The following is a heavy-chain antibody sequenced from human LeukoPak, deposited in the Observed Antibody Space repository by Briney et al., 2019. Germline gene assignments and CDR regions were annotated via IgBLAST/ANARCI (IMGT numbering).Heavy chain of an antibody. J-gene: IGHJ3*02. CDR3: ASRPMYYYDSSGAGAFDI. CDR1: GGTFSSYA. CDR2: IIPIFGTA. Sequence: GASVKVSCKASGGTFSSYAISWVRQAPGQGLEWMGGIIPIFGTANYAQKFQGRVTITADKSTSTAYMELSSLRSEDTAVYYCASRPMYYYDSSGAGAFDIWGQGTMVTVSS. V-gene: IGHV1-69*06. D-gene: IGHD3-22*01.